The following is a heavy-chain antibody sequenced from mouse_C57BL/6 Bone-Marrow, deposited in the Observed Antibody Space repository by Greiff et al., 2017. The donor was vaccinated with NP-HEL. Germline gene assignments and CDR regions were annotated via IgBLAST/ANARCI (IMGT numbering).Heavy chain of an antibody. CDR2: IYPGSGST. CDR1: GYTFTSYW. Sequence: QVQLQQPGAELVKPGASVKMSCKASGYTFTSYWITWVKQRPGQGLEWIGDIYPGSGSTNYNEKFKSKATLTVDTSSSTAYMQLSSLTSEDSAVYYCASDYCGSSLAWFAYWGQGTLVTVSA. CDR3: ASDYCGSSLAWFAY. J-gene: IGHJ3*01. D-gene: IGHD1-1*01. V-gene: IGHV1-55*01.